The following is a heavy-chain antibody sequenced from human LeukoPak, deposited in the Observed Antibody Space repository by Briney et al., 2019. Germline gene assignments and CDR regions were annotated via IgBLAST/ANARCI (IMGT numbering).Heavy chain of an antibody. CDR2: IYYSGST. CDR3: ARGVEMATEGFPEPTYYFDY. Sequence: SETLSLTCTVSGGSISSYYWSWIRQPPGKGLEWIGYIYYSGSTNYNPSLKSRVTISVDTSKNQFSLKLSSVTAADTAVYYCARGVEMATEGFPEPTYYFDYWGQGTLVTVSS. D-gene: IGHD5-24*01. V-gene: IGHV4-59*01. J-gene: IGHJ4*02. CDR1: GGSISSYY.